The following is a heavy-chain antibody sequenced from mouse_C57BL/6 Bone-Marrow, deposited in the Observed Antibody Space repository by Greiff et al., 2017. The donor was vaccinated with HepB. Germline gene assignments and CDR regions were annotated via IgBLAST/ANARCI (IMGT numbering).Heavy chain of an antibody. CDR1: GFNIKNTY. V-gene: IGHV1-75*01. CDR2: IFPGSGST. J-gene: IGHJ4*01. Sequence: QVQLQQSVAELVRPGASVKLSCTASGFNIKNTYMHWVKQRPEQGLEWIGWIFPGSGSTYYNEKFKGKATLTVDKSSSTAYMLLSSLTSEDSAVYFCARSDYYGAMDYWGQGTSVTVSS. D-gene: IGHD1-2*01. CDR3: ARSDYYGAMDY.